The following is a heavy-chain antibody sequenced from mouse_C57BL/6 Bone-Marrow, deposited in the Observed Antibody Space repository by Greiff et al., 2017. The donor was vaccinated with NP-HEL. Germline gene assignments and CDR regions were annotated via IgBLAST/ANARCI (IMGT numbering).Heavy chain of an antibody. CDR1: GFTFSSYA. J-gene: IGHJ2*01. CDR2: ISDGGSYT. V-gene: IGHV5-4*01. CDR3: ARDCLNGY. Sequence: EVMLVESGGGLVKPGGSLKLSCAASGFTFSSYAMSWVRQTPEKRLEWVATISDGGSYTYYPDNVQGRFTIYRDNAKNNLYLQMSHLKSEDTAMYYCARDCLNGYGGQGTTLTVSA.